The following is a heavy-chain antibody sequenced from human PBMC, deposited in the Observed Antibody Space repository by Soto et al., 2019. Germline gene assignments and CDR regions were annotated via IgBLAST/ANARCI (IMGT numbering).Heavy chain of an antibody. J-gene: IGHJ4*01. V-gene: IGHV3-23*01. CDR2: IKDSGEST. D-gene: IGHD6-13*01. CDR3: VKGGASYTSCWYAN. CDR1: GFTFSNYA. Sequence: DVQLLESGGGLVQPGGSLTLSCAVSGFTFSNYAMPWVRQVPGKGLAWVSTIKDSGESTFYLDSVRGRFTISRDNSKDTLYLQMTSLRVGDTALYHGVKGGASYTSCWYANWGHGILFTVSS.